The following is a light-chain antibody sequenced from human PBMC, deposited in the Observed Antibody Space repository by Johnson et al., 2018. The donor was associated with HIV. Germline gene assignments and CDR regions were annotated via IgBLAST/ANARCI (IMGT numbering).Light chain of an antibody. V-gene: IGLV1-51*01. CDR1: SSNIGNNY. Sequence: QSVLTQPPSVSAAPGQKVTISCSGSSSNIGNNYVSWYQQLPGTAPKLLIYDNNKRPSGIPARFSGSKSGTSATLGTTGLQTGDDTDYYCGTWDSSLSGVFGTGTKVTVL. J-gene: IGLJ1*01. CDR3: GTWDSSLSGV. CDR2: DNN.